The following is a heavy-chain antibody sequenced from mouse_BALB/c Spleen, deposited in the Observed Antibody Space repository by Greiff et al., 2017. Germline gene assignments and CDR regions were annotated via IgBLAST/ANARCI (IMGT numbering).Heavy chain of an antibody. Sequence: VQGVESGAELMKPGASVKISCKATGYTFSSYWIEWVKQRPGHGLEWIGEILPGSGSTNYNEKFKGKATFTADTSSNTAYMQLSSLTSEDSAVYYCARRGYYRYGDFGYWGQGTTLTVSS. CDR2: ILPGSGST. V-gene: IGHV1-9*01. CDR1: GYTFSSYW. CDR3: ARRGYYRYGDFGY. J-gene: IGHJ2*01. D-gene: IGHD2-14*01.